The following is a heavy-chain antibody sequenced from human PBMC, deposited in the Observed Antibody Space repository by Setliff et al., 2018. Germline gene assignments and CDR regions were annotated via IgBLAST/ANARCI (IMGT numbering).Heavy chain of an antibody. CDR1: GYTFTSYG. Sequence: ASVKVSCKASGYTFTSYGISWVRQAPGQGLEWVGWISAYNGNTNYAQKLQGRVTMATDTSTSTAYMELSSLRSEDTAVYYCATGGVPGYSSSWYIFDYWGQGTLVTVSS. V-gene: IGHV1-18*01. CDR2: ISAYNGNT. J-gene: IGHJ4*02. CDR3: ATGGVPGYSSSWYIFDY. D-gene: IGHD6-13*01.